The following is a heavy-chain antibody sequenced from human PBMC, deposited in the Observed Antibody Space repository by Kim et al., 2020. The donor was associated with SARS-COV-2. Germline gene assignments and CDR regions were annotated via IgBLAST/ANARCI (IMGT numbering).Heavy chain of an antibody. Sequence: YADAVKGRFTISRDNYKTTLYLQMNSLRAEDTAVYYCARDYYGSGSFFDYWGQGTLVTVSS. V-gene: IGHV3-30*01. D-gene: IGHD3-10*01. J-gene: IGHJ4*02. CDR3: ARDYYGSGSFFDY.